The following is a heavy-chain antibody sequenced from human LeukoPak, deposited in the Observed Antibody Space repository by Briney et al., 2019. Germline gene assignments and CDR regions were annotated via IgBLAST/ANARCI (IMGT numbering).Heavy chain of an antibody. V-gene: IGHV3-11*04. CDR3: ARGPYTSSNYFDY. Sequence: GGSLRLSCAASGFTFSDHYIDWVRQAPGKGLEWVSYISNTGSTIYYADSVRGRFTISRDNAKNSLYLQMNSLRAEDTAVYYCARGPYTSSNYFDYWGQGTLVTVSS. J-gene: IGHJ4*02. CDR1: GFTFSDHY. D-gene: IGHD6-6*01. CDR2: ISNTGSTI.